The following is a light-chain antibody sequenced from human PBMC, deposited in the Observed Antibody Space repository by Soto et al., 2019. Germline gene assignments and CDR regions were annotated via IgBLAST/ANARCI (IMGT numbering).Light chain of an antibody. J-gene: IGKJ3*01. CDR1: QSVSSD. V-gene: IGKV3-15*01. CDR2: GAS. CDR3: QQYHDWPPIT. Sequence: EVVMTQSPATLSLSPGESATLSCRASQSVSSDLAWYQQKPGQAPRLLIYGASTRATASPPRFNGGGSGTAFTPTISSLQSEDFAIYYCQQYHDWPPITFGPGTRVDVK.